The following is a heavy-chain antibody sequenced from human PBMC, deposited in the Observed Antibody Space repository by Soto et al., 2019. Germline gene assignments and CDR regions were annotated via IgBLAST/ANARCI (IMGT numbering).Heavy chain of an antibody. D-gene: IGHD3-16*02. J-gene: IGHJ4*02. CDR3: AKDPDRYDYVWGTYRYIDH. CDR1: GFTFSSQA. Sequence: GGSLRLSSVAYGFTFSSQAMSWVRQPPGKGLEWVSAMSGSVGSTYYVDSVKGRFTISRDNSKNTLYLQMNSLRAEDTAVYYCAKDPDRYDYVWGTYRYIDHWGQGTRVTVSS. CDR2: MSGSVGST. V-gene: IGHV3-23*01.